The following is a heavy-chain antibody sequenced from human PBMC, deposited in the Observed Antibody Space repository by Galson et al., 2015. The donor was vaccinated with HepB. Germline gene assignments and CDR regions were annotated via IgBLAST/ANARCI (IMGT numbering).Heavy chain of an antibody. J-gene: IGHJ4*02. V-gene: IGHV1-58*01. CDR2: IVVGSNNT. Sequence: SVKVSCKASGFPFISSPVQWVRQARGERLEWIGWIVVGSNNTKYAHNFQERVSITRDMSTNTAFLELSSLRSDDTAVYYCAAGLTNFDILTGFNFDFWGQGTLVTVSS. CDR1: GFPFISSP. D-gene: IGHD3-9*01. CDR3: AAGLTNFDILTGFNFDF.